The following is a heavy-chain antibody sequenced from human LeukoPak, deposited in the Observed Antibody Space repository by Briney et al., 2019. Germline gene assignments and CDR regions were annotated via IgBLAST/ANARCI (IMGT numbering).Heavy chain of an antibody. J-gene: IGHJ4*02. CDR2: IIPIFGTA. V-gene: IGHV1-69*13. CDR3: ARAYSGYDFFDY. CDR1: GGTFLQHA. Sequence: SVTVSCKASGGTFLQHANRELRQAPGQGLEWMGGIIPIFGTANYAQKFQGRVTITADESTSTAYMEVSSLRSEDAAVYYCARAYSGYDFFDYWGQGILVTVSS. D-gene: IGHD5-12*01.